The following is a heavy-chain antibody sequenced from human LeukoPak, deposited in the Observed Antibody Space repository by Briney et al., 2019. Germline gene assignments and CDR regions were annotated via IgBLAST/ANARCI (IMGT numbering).Heavy chain of an antibody. CDR1: RFTFSSYA. Sequence: GGSLRLSCAASRFTFSSYAMSWVRQAPGKGLEWVSAISGSGGVTHYADSVKGRFTISRDNSNNTLYLQMSSLRAEDTAVYYCAKDPDCTSGVCYTFFDYWGQGTLVTVSS. CDR3: AKDPDCTSGVCYTFFDY. D-gene: IGHD2-8*01. CDR2: ISGSGGVT. V-gene: IGHV3-23*01. J-gene: IGHJ4*02.